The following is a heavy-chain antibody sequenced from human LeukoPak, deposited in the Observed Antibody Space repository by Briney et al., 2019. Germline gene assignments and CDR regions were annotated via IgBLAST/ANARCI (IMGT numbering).Heavy chain of an antibody. CDR1: GYTFTSYD. CDR3: ARGQNIVVVPAAIYAHDAFDI. CDR2: MNANSGNT. V-gene: IGHV1-8*01. Sequence: RASVTVSCKASGYTFTSYDINWVRQATGQGLEWMGWMNANSGNTGYAQKFQGRVTMTRNTSISTAYMELSSLRSEDTAVYYCARGQNIVVVPAAIYAHDAFDIWGQGTMLTVSS. D-gene: IGHD2-2*02. J-gene: IGHJ3*02.